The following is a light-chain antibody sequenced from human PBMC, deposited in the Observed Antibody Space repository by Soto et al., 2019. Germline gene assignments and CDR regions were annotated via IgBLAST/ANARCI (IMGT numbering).Light chain of an antibody. CDR1: SGDVGGYNF. CDR2: DVS. J-gene: IGLJ3*02. V-gene: IGLV2-11*01. Sequence: QSVLTQARSVSGSPGQSVTISCTGTSGDVGGYNFVSWYQQHPGNAPKLMIFDVSQRPSGVPDRFSGSKSGNTASLTISGLQAEGEADYYCCSYGGSYTWVFGGGTKLTVL. CDR3: CSYGGSYTWV.